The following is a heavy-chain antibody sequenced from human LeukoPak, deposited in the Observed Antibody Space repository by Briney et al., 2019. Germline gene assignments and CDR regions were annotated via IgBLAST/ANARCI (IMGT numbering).Heavy chain of an antibody. CDR2: IYYSGTT. CDR3: ARVYSSTHNWFDT. J-gene: IGHJ5*02. Sequence: SETLSLTCTVSGGSISTTSYFWAWIRQPPGEGLEWIGSIYYSGTTYYNSSLKSRVTISIERSKNHFSLNLNSLTAADTAVYYCARVYSSTHNWFDTWGQGTQVTVSS. CDR1: GGSISTTSYF. V-gene: IGHV4-39*07. D-gene: IGHD2-2*01.